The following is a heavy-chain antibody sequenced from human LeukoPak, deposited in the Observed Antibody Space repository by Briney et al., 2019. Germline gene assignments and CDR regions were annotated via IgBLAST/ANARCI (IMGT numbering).Heavy chain of an antibody. V-gene: IGHV1-69*01. CDR3: AGFFYDNSNAAFDI. Sequence: SVKVSCKASGGTFSSYDFTFTSCAIAWVRQAPGQGLEWMGGIIPIYGRADYPQKFQGRVTITADESTRTVTMQLSSLRSEDTAVYYCAGFFYDNSNAAFDIWGQGTVVTVS. D-gene: IGHD3-22*01. J-gene: IGHJ3*02. CDR2: IIPIYGRA. CDR1: GGTFSSYDFTFTSCA.